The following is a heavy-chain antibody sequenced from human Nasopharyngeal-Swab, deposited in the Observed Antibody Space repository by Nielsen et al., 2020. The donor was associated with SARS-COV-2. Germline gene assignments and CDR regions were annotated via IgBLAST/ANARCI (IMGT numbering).Heavy chain of an antibody. CDR1: GFTFSSYA. D-gene: IGHD2-8*01. CDR3: ARGADGDCFDY. CDR2: ISYDGCNK. V-gene: IGHV3-30*04. Sequence: GESLKISCAASGFTFSSYAMHWVRQAPGKGLEWVAVISYDGCNKYYADSVKGRFTISRDNSKNTLYLQMNSLRAEDTAVYYCARGADGDCFDYWGQGTLVTVSS. J-gene: IGHJ4*02.